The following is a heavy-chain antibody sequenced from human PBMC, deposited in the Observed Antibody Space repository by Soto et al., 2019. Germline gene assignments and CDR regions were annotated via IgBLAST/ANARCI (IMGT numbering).Heavy chain of an antibody. D-gene: IGHD3-22*01. J-gene: IGHJ3*02. CDR1: GYTFTSYY. Sequence: GASVKVSCKASGYTFTSYYMHWVRQAPGQGLEWMGIINPSGGSTSYAQKFQGRVTMTRDTSTSTVYMELSSLRSEDTAVYYCARDDYYDSSGPRDAFDIWGQGTTVTVSS. CDR3: ARDDYYDSSGPRDAFDI. CDR2: INPSGGST. V-gene: IGHV1-46*01.